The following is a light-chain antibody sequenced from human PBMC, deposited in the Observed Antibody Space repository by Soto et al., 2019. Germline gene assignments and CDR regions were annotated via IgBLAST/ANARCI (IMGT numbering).Light chain of an antibody. CDR3: RSNTSNNTLGRF. CDR1: SSDVGVYNY. J-gene: IGLJ1*01. Sequence: QSVLTQPASVSGSPGQSITISCTGTSSDVGVYNYVSWYQRHPGKAPKVMIYDVSNRPSGVSNRFSGSKSGNTASLTISGLQAEDEADFYWRSNTSNNTLGRFFGTGTKVTVL. CDR2: DVS. V-gene: IGLV2-14*03.